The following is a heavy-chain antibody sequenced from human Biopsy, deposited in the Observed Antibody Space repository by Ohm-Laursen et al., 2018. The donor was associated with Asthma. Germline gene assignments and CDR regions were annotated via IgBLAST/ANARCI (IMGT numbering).Heavy chain of an antibody. CDR3: ASQSSGPDFWSGYYYFDY. D-gene: IGHD3-3*01. Sequence: SLRLSCAAFGFTFSSYGMHWVRQAPGKGLAWVAVISYDGSNKYYADSVKGRFTISRDNSKNTLYLQMNSLRAEDTAVYYCASQSSGPDFWSGYYYFDYWGQGTLVTVSS. CDR1: GFTFSSYG. J-gene: IGHJ4*02. CDR2: ISYDGSNK. V-gene: IGHV3-30*03.